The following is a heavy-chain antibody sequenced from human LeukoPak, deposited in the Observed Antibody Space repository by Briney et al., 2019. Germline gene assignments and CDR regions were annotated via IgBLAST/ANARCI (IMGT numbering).Heavy chain of an antibody. CDR2: MSIDGNIK. Sequence: GGPLRLSCAASGFTFNNYVMHWVRQAPGKGLEWVAVMSIDGNIKLYADSVRGRFTISRDNSRNTLYLQLNSLRAEDTAVYYCTRDPIMGVPDYFDYWGQGTLVAVSS. CDR1: GFTFNNYV. D-gene: IGHD1-26*01. V-gene: IGHV3-30*04. J-gene: IGHJ4*02. CDR3: TRDPIMGVPDYFDY.